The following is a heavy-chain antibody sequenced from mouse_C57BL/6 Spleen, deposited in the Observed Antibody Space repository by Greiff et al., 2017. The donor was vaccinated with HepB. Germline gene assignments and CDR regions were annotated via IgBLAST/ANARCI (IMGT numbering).Heavy chain of an antibody. Sequence: VQLQQSGAELARPGASVKLSCKASGYTFTSYGISWVKQRTGQGLEWIGEIYPRSGNTYYNEKFKGKATLTADKSSSTAYMELRSLTSEDSAVYFCARVRDIYYDYEGYYAMDYWGQGTSVTVSS. V-gene: IGHV1-81*01. CDR3: ARVRDIYYDYEGYYAMDY. CDR2: IYPRSGNT. J-gene: IGHJ4*01. D-gene: IGHD2-4*01. CDR1: GYTFTSYG.